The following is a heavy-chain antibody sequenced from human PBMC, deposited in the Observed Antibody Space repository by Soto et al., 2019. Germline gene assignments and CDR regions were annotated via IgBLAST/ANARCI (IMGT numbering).Heavy chain of an antibody. Sequence: GGSLRLSCAASGFTFSSYAMSWVRQAPGKGLEWVSAISGSGGSTYYADSVKGRFTISRDNSKNTLYLQMKLSSVTAADTAVYFCARLARYFDSSGSGPGFDYWGQGTLVTVSS. CDR3: ARLARYFDSSGSGPGFDY. J-gene: IGHJ4*02. CDR2: ISGSGGST. D-gene: IGHD3-22*01. V-gene: IGHV3-23*01. CDR1: GFTFSSYA.